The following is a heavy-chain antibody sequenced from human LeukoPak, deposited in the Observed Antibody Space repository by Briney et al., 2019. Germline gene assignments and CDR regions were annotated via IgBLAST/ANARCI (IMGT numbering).Heavy chain of an antibody. CDR3: ARGQVVVPAAIARAPRFDY. J-gene: IGHJ4*02. CDR2: IYYSGST. Sequence: ASETLSLTCTVSGGSISSSSYYWGWIRQPPGKGLEWIGSIYYSGSTYYNPSLKSRATISVDTSKNQFSLKLSSVTAADTAVYYCARGQVVVPAAIARAPRFDYWGQGTLVTVSS. D-gene: IGHD2-2*01. CDR1: GGSISSSSYY. V-gene: IGHV4-39*07.